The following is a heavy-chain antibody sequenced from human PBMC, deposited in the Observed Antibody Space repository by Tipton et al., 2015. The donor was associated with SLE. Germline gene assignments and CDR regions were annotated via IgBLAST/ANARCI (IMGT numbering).Heavy chain of an antibody. D-gene: IGHD3-3*01. V-gene: IGHV4-39*07. J-gene: IGHJ4*02. CDR1: GGSISSSDYY. CDR3: ARAREHYEIWSGYYM. Sequence: TLSLTCTVSGGSISSSDYYWGWIRQPPGKGLEWIGSMFYSGSTYYSPSLKSRVTISVDTSKNQFSLKVSSVTAGDTAVYYCARAREHYEIWSGYYMWGQGTLVTVSS. CDR2: MFYSGST.